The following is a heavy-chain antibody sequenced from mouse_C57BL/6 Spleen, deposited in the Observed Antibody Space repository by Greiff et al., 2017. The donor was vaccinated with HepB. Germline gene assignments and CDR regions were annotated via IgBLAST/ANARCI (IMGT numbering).Heavy chain of an antibody. Sequence: DVMLVESGGGLVQPGGSLSLSCAASGFTFTDYYMSWVRQPPGKALEWLGFIRNKANGYTTEYSASVKGRFTISRDNSQSILYLQMNALRAEDSATYYCASLITTVVPSYAMDYWGQGTSVTVSS. J-gene: IGHJ4*01. CDR3: ASLITTVVPSYAMDY. V-gene: IGHV7-3*01. CDR1: GFTFTDYY. CDR2: IRNKANGYTT. D-gene: IGHD1-1*01.